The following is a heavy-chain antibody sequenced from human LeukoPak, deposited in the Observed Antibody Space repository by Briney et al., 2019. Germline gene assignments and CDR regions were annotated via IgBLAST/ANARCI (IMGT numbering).Heavy chain of an antibody. J-gene: IGHJ6*03. V-gene: IGHV4-39*01. Sequence: SETLSLTCTVSGGSISSSSYYWGWIRQPPGKGLERIGNIYYIGSTYYNPSLKSRVTISVDTSKNQFSLKLSSVTAADTAVYYCARHRYYYRSGSYYGAPYYMDVWGKGTTVTISS. CDR3: ARHRYYYRSGSYYGAPYYMDV. D-gene: IGHD3-10*01. CDR1: GGSISSSSYY. CDR2: IYYIGST.